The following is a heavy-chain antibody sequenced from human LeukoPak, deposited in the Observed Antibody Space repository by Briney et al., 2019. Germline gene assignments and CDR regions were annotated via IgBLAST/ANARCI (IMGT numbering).Heavy chain of an antibody. CDR1: GGTFSSYA. D-gene: IGHD5-12*01. CDR2: IIPIFGTA. CDR3: ARARNSGYDYDYFDY. J-gene: IGHJ4*02. V-gene: IGHV1-69*05. Sequence: GAPVKVSCKASGGTFSSYAISWVRQAPGQGLEWMGGIIPIFGTANYAQKFQGRVTITTDESTSTAYMELSSLRSEDTAVYCCARARNSGYDYDYFDYWGQGTLVTVSS.